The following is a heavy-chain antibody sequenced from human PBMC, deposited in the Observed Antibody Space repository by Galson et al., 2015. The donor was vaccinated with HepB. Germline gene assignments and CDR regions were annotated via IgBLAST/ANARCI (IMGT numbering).Heavy chain of an antibody. CDR2: INAGNGNT. Sequence: SVKVSCKASGYTFTSYAMHWVRQAPGQRLEWMGWINAGNGNTKYSQKFQGRVTITRDTSASTAYMELSSLRSEDTAVYYCARAHGYCSGGSCAGPAEVLPTLDYWGQGTLVTVSS. D-gene: IGHD2-15*01. J-gene: IGHJ4*02. V-gene: IGHV1-3*01. CDR3: ARAHGYCSGGSCAGPAEVLPTLDY. CDR1: GYTFTSYA.